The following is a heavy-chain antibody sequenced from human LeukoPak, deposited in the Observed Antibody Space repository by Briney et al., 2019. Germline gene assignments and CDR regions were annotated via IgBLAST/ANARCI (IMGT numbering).Heavy chain of an antibody. CDR2: IYYSGST. D-gene: IGHD2-2*01. V-gene: IGHV4-59*01. CDR1: GGSLSSYY. Sequence: SETLSLTCTVSGGSLSSYYWSWIRQPPGKGLEWIGYIYYSGSTNYNPSLTSRVTISVDTSKNQFSLKLSSVTAADTAVYYCARVGCSSTSCYELDNWFDPWGQGTLVTVSS. CDR3: ARVGCSSTSCYELDNWFDP. J-gene: IGHJ5*02.